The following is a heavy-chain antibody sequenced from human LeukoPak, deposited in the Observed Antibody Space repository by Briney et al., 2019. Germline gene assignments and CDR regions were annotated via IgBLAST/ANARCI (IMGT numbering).Heavy chain of an antibody. V-gene: IGHV3-33*01. J-gene: IGHJ4*01. Sequence: PERSLRLSCAASGFTFSSYGMHWVRQAPGKGLEWVAVIWCDGSNKYYADSVKGRFTISRDNSKNTLYLQMNSLRAEDTAVYYCARAKYSYGLYYFDYWGQGTLVTVSS. D-gene: IGHD5-18*01. CDR2: IWCDGSNK. CDR3: ARAKYSYGLYYFDY. CDR1: GFTFSSYG.